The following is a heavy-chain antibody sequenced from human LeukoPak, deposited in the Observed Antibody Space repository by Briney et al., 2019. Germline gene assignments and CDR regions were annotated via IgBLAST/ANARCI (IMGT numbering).Heavy chain of an antibody. CDR1: GGSISSYY. V-gene: IGHV4-59*01. CDR2: IYYSGST. D-gene: IGHD3-3*01. CDR3: ARDGIGEYDFWSGHYHYYMDV. J-gene: IGHJ6*03. Sequence: PSETLSLTCTVSGGSISSYYWSWIRQPPGKGLEWIGYIYYSGSTNYNPSLKSRVTISVDTSKNQFSLKLSSVTAADTAVYYCARDGIGEYDFWSGHYHYYMDVWGKGTTVTVSS.